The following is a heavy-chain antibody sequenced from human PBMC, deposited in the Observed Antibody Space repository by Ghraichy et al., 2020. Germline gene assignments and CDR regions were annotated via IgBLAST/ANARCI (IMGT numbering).Heavy chain of an antibody. D-gene: IGHD6-19*01. CDR2: IYYSGST. CDR3: ARHRVSLAVADY. J-gene: IGHJ4*02. Sequence: SETLSLTCTVSGGSISSSSYYWGWIRQPPGKGLEWIGSIYYSGSTYYNPSLKSRVTISVDTSKNQFSLKLSSVTAADTAVYYCARHRVSLAVADYWGQGTLDTVSS. V-gene: IGHV4-39*01. CDR1: GGSISSSSYY.